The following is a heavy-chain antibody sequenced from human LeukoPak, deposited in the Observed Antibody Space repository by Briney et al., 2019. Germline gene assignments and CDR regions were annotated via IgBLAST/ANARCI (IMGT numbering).Heavy chain of an antibody. D-gene: IGHD6-6*01. CDR3: AIGFAEARPVY. CDR2: INWNGGST. J-gene: IGHJ4*02. Sequence: GGSLRLSCAASGFTFDDYGMSWVRQAPGKGLEWVSGINWNGGSTGYADSVKGRFTISRDNAKNSLYLQMNSLRAEDTALYYCAIGFAEARPVYWGQGTLVTVSS. CDR1: GFTFDDYG. V-gene: IGHV3-20*04.